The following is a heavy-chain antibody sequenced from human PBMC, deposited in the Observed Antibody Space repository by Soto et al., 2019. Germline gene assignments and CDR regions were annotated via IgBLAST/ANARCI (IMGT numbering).Heavy chain of an antibody. CDR2: IIPVFGTA. Sequence: QVQLVQSGAEVKKPGSSVRVSCKASGGTLRNYGISWVRQAPGQGLEWMGGIIPVFGTANYGQKFQGRVTITADESTSTVYMDVTSLRSEDTAVYYCSRGDATKIVVTTYYGMDVWGQGTTVTVSS. V-gene: IGHV1-69*12. CDR1: GGTLRNYG. CDR3: SRGDATKIVVTTYYGMDV. J-gene: IGHJ6*02. D-gene: IGHD4-17*01.